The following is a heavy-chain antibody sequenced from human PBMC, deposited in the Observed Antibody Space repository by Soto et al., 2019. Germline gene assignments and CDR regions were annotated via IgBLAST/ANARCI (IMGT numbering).Heavy chain of an antibody. V-gene: IGHV3-23*01. CDR2: ITGSGADT. CDR1: GLTLSTSS. D-gene: IGHD2-15*01. Sequence: GGSLRLSCAAFGLTLSTSSMNWVRQAPGKGLEWVAAITGSGADTDYADSVKGRFIISRDNSRNTVSLQMNSLRVEDTAVYYCAREDGGAPLDYWGQGTLVTVSS. CDR3: AREDGGAPLDY. J-gene: IGHJ4*02.